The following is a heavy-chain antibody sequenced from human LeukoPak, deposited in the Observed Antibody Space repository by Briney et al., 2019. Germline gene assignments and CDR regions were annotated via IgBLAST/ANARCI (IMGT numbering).Heavy chain of an antibody. CDR3: ASSKSVAGAFDAFDI. CDR2: IYHSGST. V-gene: IGHV4-38-2*02. Sequence: SETLSLTCTVSGYSISSGYYWGWIRQPPGEGLEWIGSIYHSGSTYYNPSLKSRVTISVDTSKNQFSLKLSSVTAADTAVYYCASSKSVAGAFDAFDIWGQGTMVTVSS. D-gene: IGHD6-19*01. CDR1: GYSISSGYY. J-gene: IGHJ3*02.